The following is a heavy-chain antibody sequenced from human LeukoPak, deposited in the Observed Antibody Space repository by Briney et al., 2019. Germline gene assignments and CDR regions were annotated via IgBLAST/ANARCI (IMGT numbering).Heavy chain of an antibody. V-gene: IGHV3-74*01. CDR2: IHSDGSST. CDR1: GFTFSSYW. Sequence: PGGSLRLSCAASGFTFSSYWMHWVRQAPRKGLVWVSRIHSDGSSTSHADSVEGRFPISRHNAKNTLYLQMNSLRTEDTAVFHCARNMVSVATAWDWGQGTLVTVSS. CDR3: ARNMVSVATAWD. J-gene: IGHJ4*02. D-gene: IGHD5-12*01.